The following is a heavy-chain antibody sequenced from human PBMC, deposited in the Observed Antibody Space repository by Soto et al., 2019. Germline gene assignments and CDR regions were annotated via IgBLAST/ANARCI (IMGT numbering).Heavy chain of an antibody. CDR2: IYYSGST. CDR1: GGSISTYY. CDR3: ARFSGSYNDRYFDF. D-gene: IGHD5-12*01. Sequence: SETLSLTCTVSGGSISTYYWSWIRQPPGKGLEWIAYIYYSGSTSYNPSLKSRVTISLDTSKNQFSLKLSSVTAADTAVYYCARFSGSYNDRYFDFWGQGTLVTVSS. J-gene: IGHJ4*02. V-gene: IGHV4-59*01.